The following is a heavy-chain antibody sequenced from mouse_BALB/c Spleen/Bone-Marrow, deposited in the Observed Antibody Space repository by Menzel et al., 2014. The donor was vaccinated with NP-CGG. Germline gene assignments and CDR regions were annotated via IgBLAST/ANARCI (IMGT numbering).Heavy chain of an antibody. CDR3: ARLSYYGRFAY. J-gene: IGHJ3*01. Sequence: DVKLQESGGGLVQPGGSLKLSCAASGFDFSRYWMSWVRQAPGKGLEWIGEINPGSSTINYTPSLKDKFIISRDNAKNTLYLQMSKVRSEDTALYYCARLSYYGRFAYWGQGTLVTVSA. CDR2: INPGSSTI. D-gene: IGHD1-1*01. V-gene: IGHV4-1*02. CDR1: GFDFSRYW.